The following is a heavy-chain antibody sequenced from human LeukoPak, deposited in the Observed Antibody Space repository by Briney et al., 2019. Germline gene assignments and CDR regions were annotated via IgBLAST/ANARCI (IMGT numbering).Heavy chain of an antibody. CDR3: ARLPRAGYDSTTSNFDY. Sequence: GGSLRLSCAASGFTFSSYEMNWVRQAPGKGLEWVSYISSSGSTIYYADSVKGRFTISRDNAKNSLYLQMNSLRAEDTAVYYCARLPRAGYDSTTSNFDYWGQGTLVTVSS. J-gene: IGHJ4*02. CDR1: GFTFSSYE. CDR2: ISSSGSTI. D-gene: IGHD5-12*01. V-gene: IGHV3-48*03.